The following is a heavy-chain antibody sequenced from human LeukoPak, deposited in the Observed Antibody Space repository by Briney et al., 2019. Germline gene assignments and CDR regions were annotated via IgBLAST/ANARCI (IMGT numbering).Heavy chain of an antibody. J-gene: IGHJ5*02. CDR1: GGSISSYY. CDR3: ARDHSPSYGGNDWFDP. V-gene: IGHV4-4*07. D-gene: IGHD4-23*01. Sequence: SETLSLTCTVPGGSISSYYWSWIRQPAGKGLEWIGRIYTSGSTNYNPSLKSRVTMSVDTSKNQFSLKLSSVTAADTAVYYCARDHSPSYGGNDWFDPWGQGTLVTVSS. CDR2: IYTSGST.